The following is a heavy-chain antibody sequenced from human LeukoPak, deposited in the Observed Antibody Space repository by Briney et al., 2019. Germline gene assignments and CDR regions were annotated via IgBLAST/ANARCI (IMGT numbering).Heavy chain of an antibody. D-gene: IGHD1-26*01. CDR1: GFTFSNYR. CDR3: ARGRLWVMGATTYYDY. CDR2: IKKDGSEK. J-gene: IGHJ4*02. Sequence: GGSLRLSCAASGFTFSNYRMSWVRQAPGKGLEGVANIKKDGSEKYYVDSVKGRFTISRDNAKNSLYLQMNSLRAEDTAVYYCARGRLWVMGATTYYDYWGQGTLVTVSS. V-gene: IGHV3-7*05.